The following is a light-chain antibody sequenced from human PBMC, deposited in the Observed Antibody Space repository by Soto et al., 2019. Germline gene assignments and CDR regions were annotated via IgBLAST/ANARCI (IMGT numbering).Light chain of an antibody. CDR2: ANI. CDR1: SSNIGADYD. CDR3: QSYESSSLRGYV. J-gene: IGLJ1*01. V-gene: IGLV1-40*01. Sequence: QSVLTQPPSVSGAPGQMVTISCTGSSSNIGADYDVHWYQQLPGTAPKLLIYANINRPSGVPDRFSGSKSGISASLAITGLQAEDEADYYCQSYESSSLRGYVFGSGTKVTVL.